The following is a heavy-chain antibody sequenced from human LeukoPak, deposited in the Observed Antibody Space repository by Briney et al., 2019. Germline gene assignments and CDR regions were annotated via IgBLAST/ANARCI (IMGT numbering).Heavy chain of an antibody. D-gene: IGHD3-9*01. CDR3: VRRVRYFGQNDY. V-gene: IGHV4-59*08. CDR2: IYYTGST. J-gene: IGHJ4*02. CDR1: GASMSDYY. Sequence: KPSETLSLTCTVSGASMSDYYWSWIRQPPGKGLEWIGYIYYTGSTNYNPSLKSRVTMSVVTSKNQISLKLSSVTAADSAVYYCVRRVRYFGQNDYWGQGTLVTVSS.